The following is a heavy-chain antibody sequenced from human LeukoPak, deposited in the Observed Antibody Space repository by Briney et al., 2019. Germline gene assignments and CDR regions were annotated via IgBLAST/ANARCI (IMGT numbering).Heavy chain of an antibody. J-gene: IGHJ5*02. D-gene: IGHD6-13*01. CDR2: ISAYNGNT. Sequence: GASVKVSCKASGYTFTSYGISWVRQAPGQGLEWMGWISAYNGNTNYAQKLQGGVTMTTDTSTSTAYMELRSLRSDDTAVYYCARGWGYSSSWYRGRLNWFDPWGQGTLVTVSS. CDR1: GYTFTSYG. V-gene: IGHV1-18*01. CDR3: ARGWGYSSSWYRGRLNWFDP.